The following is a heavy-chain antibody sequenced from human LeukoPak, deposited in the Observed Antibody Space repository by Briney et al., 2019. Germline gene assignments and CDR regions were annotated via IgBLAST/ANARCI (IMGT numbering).Heavy chain of an antibody. J-gene: IGHJ4*02. CDR2: IYYSGST. V-gene: IGHV4-61*01. Sequence: SETLSLTCTVSGGSISSGSYYWSWIRQPPGKGLEWIGYIYYSGSTNYNPSLKSRVTISVDTSKNQFSLKLSSVTAADTAVYYCASVRGSGSLDYWGQGTLVTVSS. CDR3: ASVRGSGSLDY. D-gene: IGHD3-10*01. CDR1: GGSISSGSYY.